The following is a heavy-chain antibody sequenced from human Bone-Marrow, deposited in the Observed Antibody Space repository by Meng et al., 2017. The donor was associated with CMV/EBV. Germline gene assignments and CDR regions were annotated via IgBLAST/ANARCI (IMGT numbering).Heavy chain of an antibody. D-gene: IGHD6-13*01. V-gene: IGHV4-38-2*02. CDR3: ARARLRSSWYSSRTNWYFDL. Sequence: SEPLSLTCTVSGYSISSGYYWGWIRQPPGKGLEWIGSIYHSGNSYYNPSLKSRVTISVDTSKNQFSLRLRSVTAADTAVYYCARARLRSSWYSSRTNWYFDLWGRGTLVTVSS. J-gene: IGHJ2*01. CDR2: IYHSGNS. CDR1: GYSISSGYY.